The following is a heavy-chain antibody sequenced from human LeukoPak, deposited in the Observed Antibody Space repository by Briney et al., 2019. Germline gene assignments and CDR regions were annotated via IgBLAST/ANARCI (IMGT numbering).Heavy chain of an antibody. CDR1: GFTFSRYG. D-gene: IGHD2-2*01. Sequence: HPGGSLRLSCAASGFTFSRYGLHWVRQAPGKGLEWVTVIANDGKDKKYADSVKGRFTISRDNSKSTLYLQVNSLRAEDTGVYYCAKDQQVGAAAYYFDSWGQGTLVTVSS. CDR2: IANDGKDK. CDR3: AKDQQVGAAAYYFDS. J-gene: IGHJ4*02. V-gene: IGHV3-30*18.